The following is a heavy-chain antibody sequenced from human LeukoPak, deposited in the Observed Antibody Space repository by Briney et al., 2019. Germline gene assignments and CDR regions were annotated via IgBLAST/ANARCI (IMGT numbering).Heavy chain of an antibody. V-gene: IGHV3-21*04. D-gene: IGHD4-23*01. CDR3: AKDRDYGGNSGYFHH. CDR2: ISSSSSYI. Sequence: GGSLRLSRAASGFTFSSYSMNCVRQAPGKGLEWVSSISSSSSYIYYADSVKGRFTISRDNAKNSLYLQMNSLRTDDTAFYYCAKDRDYGGNSGYFHHWGQGTLVTVSS. CDR1: GFTFSSYS. J-gene: IGHJ1*01.